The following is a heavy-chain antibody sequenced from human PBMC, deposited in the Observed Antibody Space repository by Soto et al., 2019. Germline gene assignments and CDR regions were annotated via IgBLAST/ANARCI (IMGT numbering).Heavy chain of an antibody. V-gene: IGHV3-21*01. CDR3: ARDSAQYGMDV. J-gene: IGHJ6*02. CDR1: GFTFSSHS. CDR2: ISSSSTYI. Sequence: EVQLVESGGGLVKPGGSLRLSCAASGFTFSSHSMNWVRQAPGKGLEWVSSISSSSTYIYYADSVRGRFTISRDNAKNSLYLQMNNLRAEDTAVYYCARDSAQYGMDVWGRGTTVTVS. D-gene: IGHD6-6*01.